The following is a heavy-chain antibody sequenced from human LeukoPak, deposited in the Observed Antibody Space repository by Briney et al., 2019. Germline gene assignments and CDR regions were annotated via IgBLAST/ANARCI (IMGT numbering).Heavy chain of an antibody. CDR3: ARGTWTIVVAGSYAFDI. V-gene: IGHV1-18*01. CDR1: GYTFTSYG. D-gene: IGHD6-19*01. Sequence: ASVKVSCKASGYTFTSYGISWVRQAPGQGLEWMGWISAYNGNTNYAQKLQGRVTMTTDTSTSTAYMELRSLRSDDTAVYYCARGTWTIVVAGSYAFDIWGQGTMVTVSS. CDR2: ISAYNGNT. J-gene: IGHJ3*02.